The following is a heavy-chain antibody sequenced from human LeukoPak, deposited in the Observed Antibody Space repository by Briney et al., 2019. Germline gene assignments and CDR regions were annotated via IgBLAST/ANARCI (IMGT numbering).Heavy chain of an antibody. D-gene: IGHD3-10*01. CDR1: GGSISSSSYY. CDR3: ARDSIIGPIRGMDV. Sequence: SETLSLTCTVSGGSISSSSYYWGWIRQPPGKGLEWIGSIYYSGSTYYNPSLKSRVTISVDTSKNQFSLKLSSVTAADTAVYYCARDSIIGPIRGMDVWGQGTTVTVSS. CDR2: IYYSGST. J-gene: IGHJ6*02. V-gene: IGHV4-39*07.